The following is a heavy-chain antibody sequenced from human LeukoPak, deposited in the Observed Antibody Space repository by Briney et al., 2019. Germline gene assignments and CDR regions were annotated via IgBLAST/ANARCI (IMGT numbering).Heavy chain of an antibody. Sequence: GGSLRLSCAVSGFSLTTHGMHWVRQAPGKGLEWVAALWYHGRDEYYADSVRGRFSVSRDTSRGTLYLQLDSLRADDTAMYYCARDDDTSGHYSLLEFWGQGTRGTVSS. D-gene: IGHD3-22*01. V-gene: IGHV3-33*01. CDR1: GFSLTTHG. CDR3: ARDDDTSGHYSLLEF. CDR2: LWYHGRDE. J-gene: IGHJ4*02.